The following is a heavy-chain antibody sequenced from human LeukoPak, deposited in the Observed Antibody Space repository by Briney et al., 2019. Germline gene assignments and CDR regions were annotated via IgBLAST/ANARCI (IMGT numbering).Heavy chain of an antibody. J-gene: IGHJ5*02. CDR1: GGSIGSYY. CDR2: IHDSGST. V-gene: IGHV4-59*01. Sequence: SETLSLTCAVSGGSIGSYYWSWIRQPPGKGLEWIGYIHDSGSTKYNPSLKSRVTMSVDTSRNHLSLKLTSVTAADTAVYYCVRGRSGGDWFDPWGQGTLVTVSS. D-gene: IGHD3-10*01. CDR3: VRGRSGGDWFDP.